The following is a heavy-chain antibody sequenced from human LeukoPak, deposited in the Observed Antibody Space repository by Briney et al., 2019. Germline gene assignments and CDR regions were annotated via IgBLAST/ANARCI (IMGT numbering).Heavy chain of an antibody. CDR2: INTDGSST. V-gene: IGHV3-74*01. CDR1: GFTFSSYW. CDR3: AGGYSGSYRVDY. J-gene: IGHJ4*02. D-gene: IGHD1-26*01. Sequence: GGSLRLSCAASGFTFSSYWMHWVRQAPGKGLVWVSRINTDGSSTTYADSVKGRFTISRDNAKNTLYLQMNSLRAEDTAVYYCAGGYSGSYRVDYWGQGTLVTVSS.